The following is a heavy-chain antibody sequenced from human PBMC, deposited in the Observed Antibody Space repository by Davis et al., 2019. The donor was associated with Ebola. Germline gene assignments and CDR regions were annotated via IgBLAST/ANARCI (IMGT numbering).Heavy chain of an antibody. J-gene: IGHJ3*02. CDR1: GVTFSSNW. V-gene: IGHV3-74*01. D-gene: IGHD2/OR15-2a*01. Sequence: GESLKISCAASGVTFSSNWMQWVRQAPGKGLVWVSRINSDGSFTSYADSVKGRFAISRDNSRGTLYLQMNSLRVEDSAIYYCVKDSSNIWFDIWGQGTLVTVSS. CDR3: VKDSSNIWFDI. CDR2: INSDGSFT.